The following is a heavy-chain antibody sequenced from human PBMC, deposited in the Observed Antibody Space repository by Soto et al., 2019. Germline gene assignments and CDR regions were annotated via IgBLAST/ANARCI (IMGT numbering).Heavy chain of an antibody. D-gene: IGHD3-16*01. V-gene: IGHV4-39*01. Sequence: QLQLQESGPGLVKPSETLSLTCTVSGGSISSSSYYWGWIRQPPGKGLEWIGSIYYSGSTYYNPSVKSRVTRSVDTSKNQFSLKLSSVTAADTAVYYCARRGDADWYFDLWGRGTLVTVSS. J-gene: IGHJ2*01. CDR1: GGSISSSSYY. CDR2: IYYSGST. CDR3: ARRGDADWYFDL.